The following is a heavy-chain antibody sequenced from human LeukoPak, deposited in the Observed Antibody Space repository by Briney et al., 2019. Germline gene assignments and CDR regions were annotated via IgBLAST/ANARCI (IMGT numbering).Heavy chain of an antibody. J-gene: IGHJ4*02. CDR3: AKRGVVIRVILIGFHKEAHYFES. Sequence: PGGSLRLSCAVSGITLSNYGMSWVRQAPGKGLEWVAGISDSGGSTKYADSVQGRFTISRDNPKNTLILQMNSLRAEDTAVYFCAKRGVVIRVILIGFHKEAHYFESWGQGALVTVSS. V-gene: IGHV3-23*01. D-gene: IGHD3-9*01. CDR1: GITLSNYG. CDR2: ISDSGGST.